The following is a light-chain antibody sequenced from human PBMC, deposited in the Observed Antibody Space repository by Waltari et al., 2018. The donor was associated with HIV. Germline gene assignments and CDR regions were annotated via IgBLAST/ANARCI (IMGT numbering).Light chain of an antibody. CDR1: SSAIGAADS. CDR2: EVT. CDR3: SSYGDSLRVL. J-gene: IGLJ3*02. V-gene: IGLV2-8*01. Sequence: QSALTQPPSASGSLGQSVTISCTCSSSAIGAADSVPWFQQHPRSAPKLLLYEVTRRPSTVSDRFSGSRSGSTAFLTVAGLQPDDEATYFCSSYGDSLRVLFGGGTNVTVL.